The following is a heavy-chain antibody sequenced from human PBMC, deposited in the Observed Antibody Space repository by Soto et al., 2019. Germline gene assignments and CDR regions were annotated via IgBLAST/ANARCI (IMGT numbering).Heavy chain of an antibody. CDR1: SGSISSSNW. Sequence: SEPLSLTCAVSSGSISSSNWWSWVRQPPGKGLEWIVEIYHSWSTNYNPSLKSRVTISVDKSKNQFSLKLSSVTAADTAVYYCARVVRVEPIFGVVIIYFDYWGQGTLVTVS. CDR3: ARVVRVEPIFGVVIIYFDY. CDR2: IYHSWST. D-gene: IGHD3-3*01. V-gene: IGHV4-4*02. J-gene: IGHJ4*02.